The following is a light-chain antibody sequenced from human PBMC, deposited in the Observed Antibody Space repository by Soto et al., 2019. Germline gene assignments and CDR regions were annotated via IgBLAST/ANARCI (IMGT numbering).Light chain of an antibody. CDR1: QDINKW. J-gene: IGKJ5*01. CDR3: QQSYSTPPT. Sequence: DIQMTQSPSTLSASVGDRVTITCRASQDINKWLAWYQQKPGTAPKLLISKASILESGVPSRFSGSGSGTDFTLTISSLQPEDFATYYCQQSYSTPPTFGQGTRLEIK. V-gene: IGKV1-5*03. CDR2: KAS.